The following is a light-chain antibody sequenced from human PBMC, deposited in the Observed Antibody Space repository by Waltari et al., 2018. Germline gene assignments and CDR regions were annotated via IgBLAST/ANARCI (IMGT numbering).Light chain of an antibody. CDR1: SSDVGSFNS. Sequence: QSALTQPPSASGSPGQSVTISCTGTSSDVGSFNSVSWYQQHPGKAPKLMIYDVSKRPSGVPDRFSGSKSGNTASLTVSGLQPEDEADYYCTSYAGSNNFVFGGGTKLTVL. V-gene: IGLV2-8*01. J-gene: IGLJ3*02. CDR2: DVS. CDR3: TSYAGSNNFV.